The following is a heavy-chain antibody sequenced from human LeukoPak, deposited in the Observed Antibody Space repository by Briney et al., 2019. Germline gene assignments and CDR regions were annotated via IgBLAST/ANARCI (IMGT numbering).Heavy chain of an antibody. J-gene: IGHJ1*01. Sequence: SETLSLTCAVYGGSFSGYYWSWIRQPPGKGLEWIGYIYYSGSTNYNPSLKSRVTISVDTSKNQFSLKLSSVTAADTAVYYCASGPYFQHWGQGTLVTVSS. CDR2: IYYSGST. CDR1: GGSFSGYY. CDR3: ASGPYFQH. V-gene: IGHV4-59*01.